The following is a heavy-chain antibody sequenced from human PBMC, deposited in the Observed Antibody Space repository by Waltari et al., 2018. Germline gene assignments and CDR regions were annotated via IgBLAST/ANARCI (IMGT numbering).Heavy chain of an antibody. V-gene: IGHV3-23*01. CDR1: GFPFGNYY. D-gene: IGHD1-1*01. CDR2: ISGPAHET. CDR3: ANYGQLPSNGDY. J-gene: IGHJ4*02. Sequence: EVRLLESGGALVQPGGSLRLSCAASGFPFGNYYMFWVRQAPGGGLEWVLTISGPAHETVYADSVKGRFTISRDNSKTTLYLQMNSLRVEDTAMYYCANYGQLPSNGDYWGQGTLVTVSS.